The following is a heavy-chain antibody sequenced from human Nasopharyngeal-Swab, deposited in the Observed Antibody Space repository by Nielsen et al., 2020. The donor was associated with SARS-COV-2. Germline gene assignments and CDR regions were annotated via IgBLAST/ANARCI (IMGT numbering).Heavy chain of an antibody. CDR2: IYYSGSA. CDR3: ARRAVGGYHPNYYYGMDV. J-gene: IGHJ6*02. Sequence: WIRQPPGKGLEWIGYIYYSGSANYNTSLKSRVTISVDTSKNQFSLKLSSVTAADTAVYYCARRAVGGYHPNYYYGMDVWGQGTTVTVSS. D-gene: IGHD5-18*01. V-gene: IGHV4-59*08.